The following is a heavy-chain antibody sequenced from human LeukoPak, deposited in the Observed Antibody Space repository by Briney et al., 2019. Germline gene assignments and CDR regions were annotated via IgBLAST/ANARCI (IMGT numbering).Heavy chain of an antibody. J-gene: IGHJ4*02. CDR3: ARRIAAAGPGDY. CDR2: IYPGDSDT. V-gene: IGHV5-51*01. Sequence: GESLKISCKGSGYSFTSYWIGWVRQMPGKGLEWMGIIYPGDSDTRYSPSLQGQVTLSADNSISTAYLQWSSLKASDTAMYYCARRIAAAGPGDYWGQGTLVTVSS. D-gene: IGHD6-13*01. CDR1: GYSFTSYW.